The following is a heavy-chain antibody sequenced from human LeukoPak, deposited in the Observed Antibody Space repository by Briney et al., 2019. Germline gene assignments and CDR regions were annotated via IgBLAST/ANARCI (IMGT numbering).Heavy chain of an antibody. D-gene: IGHD1-26*01. CDR1: GFTFSGYA. V-gene: IGHV3-23*01. CDR3: AKDRHSGSLRLYYYYGMDV. CDR2: ISGSGGST. Sequence: PGGSLRLSCAASGFTFSGYAMSWVRQAPGKGLEWVSAISGSGGSTYYADSVKGRFTISRDNSKNTLYLQMNSLRAEDTAVYYCAKDRHSGSLRLYYYYGMDVWGQGTTVTVSS. J-gene: IGHJ6*02.